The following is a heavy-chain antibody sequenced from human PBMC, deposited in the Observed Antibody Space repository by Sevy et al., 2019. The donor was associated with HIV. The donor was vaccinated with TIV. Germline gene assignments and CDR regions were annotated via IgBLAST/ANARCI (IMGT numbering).Heavy chain of an antibody. CDR1: GFTFSSYG. CDR2: TRYDSSNT. D-gene: IGHD5-12*01. CDR3: ARGPEYSGYVVLTDY. J-gene: IGHJ4*02. V-gene: IGHV3-30*02. Sequence: GESLKISCVASGFTFSSYGMYWVRQAPGKGLEWVAFTRYDSSNTFYADSVKGRFSISRDNSKNTLYLQMSSLRPEDTALYFCARGPEYSGYVVLTDYWGQGTLVTVSS.